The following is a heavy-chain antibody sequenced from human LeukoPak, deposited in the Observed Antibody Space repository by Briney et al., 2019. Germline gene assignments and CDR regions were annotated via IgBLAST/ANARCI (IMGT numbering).Heavy chain of an antibody. CDR2: ISGSGGST. CDR3: AKDHVGGAKVTTGWFDP. J-gene: IGHJ5*02. CDR1: GFTFSSYA. Sequence: AGGSLRLSCAASGFTFSSYAMSWVRQAPGKGLEWVSAISGSGGSTYYADSVKGRFTISRDNSKNTLYLQMNSLRAEDTAVYYCAKDHVGGAKVTTGWFDPWGQGTLVTVSS. D-gene: IGHD4-17*01. V-gene: IGHV3-23*01.